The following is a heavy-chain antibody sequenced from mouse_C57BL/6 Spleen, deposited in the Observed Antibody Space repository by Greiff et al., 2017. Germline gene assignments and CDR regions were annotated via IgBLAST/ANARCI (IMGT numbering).Heavy chain of an antibody. CDR3: TKSIYYGNSWYFDV. V-gene: IGHV14-4*01. CDR2: IDPENGDT. J-gene: IGHJ1*03. Sequence: EVQLQESGAELVRPGASVKLSCTASGFNIKDDYMHWVKQRPEQGLEWIGWIDPENGDTEYASKFQGKATITADTSSNTAYLQLSSLTSEDTAVYYCTKSIYYGNSWYFDVWGTGTTVTVSS. D-gene: IGHD2-1*01. CDR1: GFNIKDDY.